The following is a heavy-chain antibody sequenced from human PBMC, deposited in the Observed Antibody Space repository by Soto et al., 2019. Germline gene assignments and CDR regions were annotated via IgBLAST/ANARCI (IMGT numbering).Heavy chain of an antibody. CDR2: IYYSGST. CDR1: GGSISSYY. D-gene: IGHD6-13*01. Sequence: QVQLQESGPGLVKPSETLSLTCTVSGGSISSYYWSWIRQPPGKGLEWIGYIYYSGSTNYNPSLKSRVTISVDTSKNQFSLKLSSVTAADTAVYYCSGIAATGVSYYGMDVWGQGTTVTVSS. J-gene: IGHJ6*02. CDR3: SGIAATGVSYYGMDV. V-gene: IGHV4-59*08.